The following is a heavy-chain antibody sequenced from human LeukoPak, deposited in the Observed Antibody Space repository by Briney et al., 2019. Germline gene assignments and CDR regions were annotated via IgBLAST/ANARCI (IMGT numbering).Heavy chain of an antibody. Sequence: SVKVSCKASGGTFSSYAISWVRQAPGQGFEWMGRIIPIFGTANYAQKFQGRVTTTTDESTSTAYMELSSLRSEGTAVYYCASRYYYDSSEDIWGQGTMVTVSS. CDR2: IIPIFGTA. CDR1: GGTFSSYA. D-gene: IGHD3-22*01. V-gene: IGHV1-69*05. J-gene: IGHJ3*02. CDR3: ASRYYYDSSEDI.